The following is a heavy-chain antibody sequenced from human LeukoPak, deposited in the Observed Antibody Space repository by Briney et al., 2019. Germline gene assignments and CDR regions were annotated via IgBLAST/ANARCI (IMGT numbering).Heavy chain of an antibody. CDR1: GYTFTTYG. CDR3: VRSGGYCSSGSCYPNWFGP. D-gene: IGHD2-15*01. J-gene: IGHJ5*02. Sequence: GASVKVSCKASGYTFTTYGISWVRQAPGQGLEWMGWISPYNGNTNSAQKLQGRVTMTTDASTTTAYMELRSLRSDDTAVYYCVRSGGYCSSGSCYPNWFGPWGQGTLVIVSS. V-gene: IGHV1-18*01. CDR2: ISPYNGNT.